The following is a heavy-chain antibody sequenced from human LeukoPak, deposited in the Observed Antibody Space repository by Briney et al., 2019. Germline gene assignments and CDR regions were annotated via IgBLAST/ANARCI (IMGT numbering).Heavy chain of an antibody. CDR1: GFTFSSYG. Sequence: PGGSLRLSCSASGFTFSSYGMQWVRQAPGKGLEYVSAISSDGGSTYYADSVKGRFTISRDNTKNTLYVQMSSLRAEDTAVYYCVKCSGGSRYKPIDIWGQGTMVTVSS. D-gene: IGHD2-15*01. J-gene: IGHJ3*02. V-gene: IGHV3-64*05. CDR3: VKCSGGSRYKPIDI. CDR2: ISSDGGST.